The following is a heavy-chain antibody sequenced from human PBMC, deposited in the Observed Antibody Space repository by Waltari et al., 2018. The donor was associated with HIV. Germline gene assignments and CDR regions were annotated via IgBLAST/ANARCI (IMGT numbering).Heavy chain of an antibody. Sequence: QVQLQQWGAGLLKPSEHLSLTCAVYGGSFSGYYWSWIRQPPGKGLEWIGEINHSGSTNYNPSLKSRVTISVDTSKNQFSLKLSSVTAADTAVYYCARGVVVVPAARWFDPWGQGTLVTVSS. V-gene: IGHV4-34*01. CDR2: INHSGST. CDR3: ARGVVVVPAARWFDP. CDR1: GGSFSGYY. J-gene: IGHJ5*02. D-gene: IGHD2-2*01.